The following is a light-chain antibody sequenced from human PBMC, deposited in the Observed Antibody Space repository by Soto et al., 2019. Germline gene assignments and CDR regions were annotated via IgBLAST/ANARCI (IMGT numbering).Light chain of an antibody. V-gene: IGLV2-8*01. J-gene: IGLJ3*02. CDR2: EVI. Sequence: QSALTQPPSASGSPGQSVTISCTGTSSDVGGHNFVSWYQQHPGKAPKLVIYEVIKRPSGVPDRFSGSESGNTASLTVSGLQAEDEADYYCSSYAGSNNRVFGGGTKLTVL. CDR1: SSDVGGHNF. CDR3: SSYAGSNNRV.